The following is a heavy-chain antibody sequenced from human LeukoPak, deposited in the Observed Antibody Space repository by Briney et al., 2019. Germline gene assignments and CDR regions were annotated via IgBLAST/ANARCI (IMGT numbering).Heavy chain of an antibody. CDR2: IYTSGST. Sequence: SQTLSLTCTVSGGSISSGSYYWSWIRQPAGKGLEWIGRIYTSGSTNYNPSLKSRVTISVDTSKNQFSLKLSSVAAADTAVYYCASDEITIFGVAPSYWGQGTLVTVSS. CDR1: GGSISSGSYY. V-gene: IGHV4-61*02. CDR3: ASDEITIFGVAPSY. D-gene: IGHD3-3*01. J-gene: IGHJ4*02.